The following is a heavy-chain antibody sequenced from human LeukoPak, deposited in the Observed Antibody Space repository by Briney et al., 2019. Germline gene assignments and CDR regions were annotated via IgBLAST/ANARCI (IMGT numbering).Heavy chain of an antibody. CDR2: INHSGST. D-gene: IGHD3-10*01. J-gene: IGHJ6*02. V-gene: IGHV4-34*01. CDR3: ARRGRITMVRGVNYGMDV. Sequence: SETLSLTCAVYGGSFSGYYWSWIRQPPGKGLEWIGEINHSGSTNYNPSLKSRVTISVDTSKNQFSLKLSSVTAADTAVYYCARRGRITMVRGVNYGMDVWGQGTTVTVSS. CDR1: GGSFSGYY.